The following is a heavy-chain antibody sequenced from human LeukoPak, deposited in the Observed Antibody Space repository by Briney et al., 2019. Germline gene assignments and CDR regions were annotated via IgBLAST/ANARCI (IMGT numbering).Heavy chain of an antibody. D-gene: IGHD3-3*01. CDR2: INHSGST. J-gene: IGHJ4*02. V-gene: IGHV4-34*01. CDR1: GGSFSGYY. Sequence: SETLSLTCAVYGGSFSGYYWSWIRQPPGKGLEWIGEINHSGSTNYNPSLKSRVTISVDTSKNQFSLKLSSVTAADTAVYYCARSHYDFWSGYYLDYWGQGTLVTVPS. CDR3: ARSHYDFWSGYYLDY.